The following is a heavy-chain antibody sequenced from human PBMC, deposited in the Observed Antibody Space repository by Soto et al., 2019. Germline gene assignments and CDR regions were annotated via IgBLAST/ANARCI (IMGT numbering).Heavy chain of an antibody. Sequence: EVHLLESGGALVQPGGSLTLSCAASGFSFSDYAMSWVRQAPGKGLEWVSSISRSGDSAYYADSVKGRFAISRDRSKNRLTLQLNSLRVEDTADYDCAKRPDRSVYYHNGFNSWGQGALITVSS. CDR1: GFSFSDYA. J-gene: IGHJ5*01. CDR2: ISRSGDSA. V-gene: IGHV3-23*01. D-gene: IGHD3-22*01. CDR3: AKRPDRSVYYHNGFNS.